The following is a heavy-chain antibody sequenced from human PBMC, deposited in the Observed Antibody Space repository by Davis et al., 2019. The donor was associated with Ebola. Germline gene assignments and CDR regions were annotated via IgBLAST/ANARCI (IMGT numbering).Heavy chain of an antibody. J-gene: IGHJ4*02. CDR3: ARQDSSIWSLLPFFDY. Sequence: SQTLSLTCAISGDSVSSSSIAWNWIRQSPSRGLEWLGRTYFQSKWYNDYAVSVKSRGTISLDTSKNQLSLQLNSVTPEDTAVYYCARQDSSIWSLLPFFDYWGQGALVTVSS. CDR1: GDSVSSSSIA. V-gene: IGHV6-1*01. CDR2: TYFQSKWYN. D-gene: IGHD6-13*01.